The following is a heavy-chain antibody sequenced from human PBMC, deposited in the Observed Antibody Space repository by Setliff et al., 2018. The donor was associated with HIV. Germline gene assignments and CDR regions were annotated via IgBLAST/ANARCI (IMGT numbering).Heavy chain of an antibody. CDR1: DHTFSSYD. CDR3: ARCNSSGPRYGFDI. CDR2: IRPYNGNT. D-gene: IGHD6-19*01. J-gene: IGHJ3*02. Sequence: GASVKVSCKASDHTFSSYDVTWVRQAPGQGLEWMGWIRPYNGNTNYAQKFQGRVTMTTETSTSTAYMDLRSLRSDDTAVYYCARCNSSGPRYGFDIWGQGTMVTVSS. V-gene: IGHV1-18*01.